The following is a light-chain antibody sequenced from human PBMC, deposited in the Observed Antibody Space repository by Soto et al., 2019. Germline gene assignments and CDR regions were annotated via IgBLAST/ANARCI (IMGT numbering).Light chain of an antibody. CDR3: QQRSNWPLT. J-gene: IGKJ4*01. CDR2: DAS. V-gene: IGKV3-11*01. Sequence: EIVLTQSPATLSLSPGERATLSCRASQSVYSYLAWYQQKPGQAPRLLIYDASNRATGIPARFSGSGSGTDFSLTIGSLEPGDFAVYYCQQRSNWPLTFGGGTKVDIK. CDR1: QSVYSY.